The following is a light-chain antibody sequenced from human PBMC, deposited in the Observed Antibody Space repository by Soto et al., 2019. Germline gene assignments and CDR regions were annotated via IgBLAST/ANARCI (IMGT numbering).Light chain of an antibody. CDR1: SGDVGGYNY. Sequence: QSALTQPPSASGSPGQSVTISCTETSGDVGGYNYVSWYQQHPGKAPKLMIYEVSKRPSGVPDRFSGSKSGNTASLTVSGLQAEDEADYYCSSYAGSNKGVFGGGTKVTVL. V-gene: IGLV2-8*01. J-gene: IGLJ2*01. CDR2: EVS. CDR3: SSYAGSNKGV.